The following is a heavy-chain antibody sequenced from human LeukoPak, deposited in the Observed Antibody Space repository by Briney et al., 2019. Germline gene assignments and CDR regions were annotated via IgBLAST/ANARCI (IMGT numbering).Heavy chain of an antibody. CDR1: DDSISRRGYY. CDR3: ANSLPTVSARNYFDY. Sequence: SETLSLTCSVSDDSISRRGYYWSWIRQRPGMGLEWMGYIYYNGRSGNTYYNLALKSRVTMSIDTGEKHFSLRLTSVTAADTAVYYCANSLPTVSARNYFDYWGQGTLVIVSS. J-gene: IGHJ4*02. CDR2: IYYNGRSGNT. D-gene: IGHD4-11*01. V-gene: IGHV4-31*03.